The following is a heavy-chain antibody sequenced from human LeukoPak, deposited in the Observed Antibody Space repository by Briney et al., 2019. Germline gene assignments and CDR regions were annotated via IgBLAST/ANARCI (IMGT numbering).Heavy chain of an antibody. CDR2: IIPIFGTA. D-gene: IGHD4-17*01. CDR3: ATVTTVTTPFYDAFDI. Sequence: SVEVSCKASGGTFGSYAISWVRQAPGQGLEWMGGIIPIFGTANYAQKFQGRVTITTDESTSTAYMELSSLRSEDTAVYYCATVTTVTTPFYDAFDIWGQGTMVTVSS. CDR1: GGTFGSYA. J-gene: IGHJ3*02. V-gene: IGHV1-69*05.